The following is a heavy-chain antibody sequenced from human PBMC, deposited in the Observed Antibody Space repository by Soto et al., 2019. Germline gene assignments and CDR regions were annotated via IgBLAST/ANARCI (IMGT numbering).Heavy chain of an antibody. J-gene: IGHJ6*03. CDR2: IYYSGST. D-gene: IGHD6-13*01. CDR1: GGSISSYY. Sequence: SETLSLTCTVSGGSISSYYWSWIRQPPGKGLEWIGYIYYSGSTNYNPSLKSRVTISVDTSKNQFSLKLSSVTAADTAVYYCARVPSPYSSSWYGRYYYYYMDVWGKGTTVTVSS. CDR3: ARVPSPYSSSWYGRYYYYYMDV. V-gene: IGHV4-59*01.